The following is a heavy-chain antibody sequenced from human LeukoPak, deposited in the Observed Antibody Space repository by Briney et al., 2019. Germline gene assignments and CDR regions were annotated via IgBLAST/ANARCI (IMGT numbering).Heavy chain of an antibody. CDR2: IYYRGST. D-gene: IGHD3-10*01. CDR3: ARHFRSYYGSGSYYPTYFDY. J-gene: IGHJ4*02. V-gene: IGHV4-39*01. CDR1: GGSISGSNDY. Sequence: SETLSLTCTVSGGSISGSNDYWAWIRQPPGKGLEWIGTIYYRGSTYYKPSLKSRVTISVDTSKNQFSLKLSSVTAADTAVYYCARHFRSYYGSGSYYPTYFDYWGQGTLVTVSS.